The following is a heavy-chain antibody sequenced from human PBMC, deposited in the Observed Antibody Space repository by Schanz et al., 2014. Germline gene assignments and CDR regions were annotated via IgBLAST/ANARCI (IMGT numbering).Heavy chain of an antibody. CDR3: ARGGATRFDY. Sequence: DVQLVESGGGLAQPGGSLRLSCVASGFMFTKYAMNWVRQAPGKGLEWVSGISGTGTKTYYADSVKSRFTISRDNAKNSLYLQMNSLRDEDTAVYYCARGGATRFDYWGQGTLVTVSS. CDR2: ISGTGTKT. J-gene: IGHJ4*02. V-gene: IGHV3-23*04. D-gene: IGHD1-26*01. CDR1: GFMFTKYA.